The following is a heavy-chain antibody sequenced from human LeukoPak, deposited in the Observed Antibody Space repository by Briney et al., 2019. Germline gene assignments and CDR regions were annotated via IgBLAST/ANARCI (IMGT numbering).Heavy chain of an antibody. V-gene: IGHV3-48*01. CDR1: GFMFSDYS. Sequence: PGGSLRLSCAASGFMFSDYSMNWVRQAPGKGLEGVSYISGRSTTIYYTASVKGRFSISRDNAKNSLYLQMNSLRAEDTAVYYCARGSNTIFGASWGQGALVTVSS. CDR2: ISGRSTTI. CDR3: ARGSNTIFGAS. D-gene: IGHD3-3*01. J-gene: IGHJ5*02.